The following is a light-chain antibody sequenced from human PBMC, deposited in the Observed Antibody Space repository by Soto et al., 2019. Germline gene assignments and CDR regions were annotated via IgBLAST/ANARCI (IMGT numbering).Light chain of an antibody. CDR2: WAS. CDR1: QSVLYSSNNKNY. J-gene: IGKJ5*01. V-gene: IGKV4-1*01. Sequence: DIVMTQSPDSLAVSLGERATINCKSSQSVLYSSNNKNYLAWYQQKPGQPPKLLIYWASTRESGVPARFSGSGSGTDFTLTISSLQAEDVAVYYCQQYYSTLLTFGQGTRLEIK. CDR3: QQYYSTLLT.